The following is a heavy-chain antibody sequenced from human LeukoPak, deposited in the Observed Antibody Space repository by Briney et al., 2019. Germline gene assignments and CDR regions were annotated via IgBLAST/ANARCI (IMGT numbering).Heavy chain of an antibody. J-gene: IGHJ3*02. D-gene: IGHD3-16*01. CDR1: GYTFTNYY. CDR2: INPSGGST. V-gene: IGHV1-46*01. CDR3: ARVYDYVWGSYFSYAFDI. Sequence: ASVKVSCKASGYTFTNYYIHWVRQAPGQGLAWMGIINPSGGSTSYAQKFQGRVTMTRDMSTSTVYMELSSLRSEDTAVYYCARVYDYVWGSYFSYAFDIWGQGTMVTVSS.